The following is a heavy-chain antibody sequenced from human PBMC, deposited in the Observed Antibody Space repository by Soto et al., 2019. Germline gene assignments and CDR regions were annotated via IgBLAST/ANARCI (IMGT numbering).Heavy chain of an antibody. CDR1: GFTFSSHG. CDR3: ARDYFGSGRYPALDY. D-gene: IGHD3-10*01. J-gene: IGHJ4*02. Sequence: QVQLVESGGGVVQPRKSLRLSCAASGFTFSSHGMHWVRQAPGKGLDWVALIWYDGSDKNYADSVKGRFTISRDNSKNTLYLQINSLRAEDTAVYFCARDYFGSGRYPALDYWGQGTLVTVSS. V-gene: IGHV3-33*01. CDR2: IWYDGSDK.